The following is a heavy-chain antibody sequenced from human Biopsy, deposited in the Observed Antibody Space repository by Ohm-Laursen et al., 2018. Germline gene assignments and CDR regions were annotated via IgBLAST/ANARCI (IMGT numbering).Heavy chain of an antibody. CDR3: ARDFCDTTSCYPQN. J-gene: IGHJ4*02. Sequence: LSLTCTVSGGSVTNRNYCWSWIRQSPGKKLEWIGYVFYPGNTNYNPSLRSRVTISVDTSKNQFSLKLSSVTAADTAVYYCARDFCDTTSCYPQNWGQGTLVTVSS. D-gene: IGHD2-2*01. CDR2: VFYPGNT. V-gene: IGHV4-61*01. CDR1: GGSVTNRNYC.